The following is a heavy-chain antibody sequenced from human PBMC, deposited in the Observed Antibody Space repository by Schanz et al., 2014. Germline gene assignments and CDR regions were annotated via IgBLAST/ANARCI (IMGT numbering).Heavy chain of an antibody. D-gene: IGHD5-12*01. CDR2: INPNSGET. V-gene: IGHV1-2*02. Sequence: QVHLVQSGAEVRRPGASVKVSCKASRYTFTAYYIHWVRQAPGQGLEWMGWINPNSGETNYEQKFKGRVTLTSDTSISTAFMELSGLTSDDTATYFCARARYTGYDCSGYWGQGTLLIVSS. CDR3: ARARYTGYDCSGY. CDR1: RYTFTAYY. J-gene: IGHJ4*02.